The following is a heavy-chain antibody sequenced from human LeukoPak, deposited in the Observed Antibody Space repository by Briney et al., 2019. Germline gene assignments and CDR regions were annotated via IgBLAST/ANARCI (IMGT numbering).Heavy chain of an antibody. CDR3: ARLYASGWKRFDY. V-gene: IGHV3-11*01. D-gene: IGHD6-19*01. Sequence: SGGSLRLSCAASGFTFSDYYMSWVRQAPGKGLEWISYISSSGSTIYDADSVKGRFTISRDNAKNSLYLQMNTLRAEDTAVYYCARLYASGWKRFDYWGQGTLVTVSS. CDR2: ISSSGSTI. CDR1: GFTFSDYY. J-gene: IGHJ4*02.